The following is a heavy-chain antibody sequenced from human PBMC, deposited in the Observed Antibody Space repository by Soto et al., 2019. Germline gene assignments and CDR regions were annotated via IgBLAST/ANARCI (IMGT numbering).Heavy chain of an antibody. Sequence: QLHLVQSGAVVKKPGASVTVSCSASGYPVTAYYMHWVRQAPGRGPEWMGGNNPATGAAMYTQTFLGRVPMSRDASTSTVFMELSAGTSEDTPGFSCARGGGVGVAGSAAFDMWGQGTLVTVSS. D-gene: IGHD3-3*01. J-gene: IGHJ3*02. CDR1: GYPVTAYY. CDR3: ARGGGVGVAGSAAFDM. V-gene: IGHV1-2*02. CDR2: NNPATGAA.